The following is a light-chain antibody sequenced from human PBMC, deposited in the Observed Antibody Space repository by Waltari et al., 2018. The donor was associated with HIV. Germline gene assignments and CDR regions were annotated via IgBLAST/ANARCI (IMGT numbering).Light chain of an antibody. J-gene: IGKJ4*01. CDR1: QSVSSD. V-gene: IGKV3-15*01. Sequence: EIVMTQSQATLSVSPGGRATLSCRASQSVSSDLAWYQQKPCQAPRLLIYGASSRAAGIPARFSGSGSGTEFTLIITSLQSEDFAVYYCQQYNEWPPLTFGGGTKVEIE. CDR2: GAS. CDR3: QQYNEWPPLT.